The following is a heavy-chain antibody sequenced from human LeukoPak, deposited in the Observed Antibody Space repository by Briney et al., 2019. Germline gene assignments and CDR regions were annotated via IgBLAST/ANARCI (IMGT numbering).Heavy chain of an antibody. V-gene: IGHV3-NL1*01. CDR3: AKYLSGSFDY. Sequence: GGSLRLSSAASGFTFSSYGMHWVRQAPGKGLEWVSAIGTAGDTYYPGSVKGRFTISRDNSKNTLYLQMNNLRAEDTAVYYCAKYLSGSFDYWGQGTLVTVSS. CDR1: GFTFSSYG. J-gene: IGHJ4*02. CDR2: IGTAGDT. D-gene: IGHD5-12*01.